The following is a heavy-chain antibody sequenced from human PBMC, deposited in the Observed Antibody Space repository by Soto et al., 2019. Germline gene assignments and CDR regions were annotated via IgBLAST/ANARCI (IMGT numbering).Heavy chain of an antibody. Sequence: GESLKISFKGSGYNFATDWIGWVRQMPGKGLEWMGIIYPADSDTRYSPSSQGQVTISADKSISTAYLQWSSLKASDTAMYFCARYWHSYSLNYYRGMDVWGQGTTVTVSS. CDR2: IYPADSDT. V-gene: IGHV5-51*01. CDR3: ARYWHSYSLNYYRGMDV. J-gene: IGHJ6*02. CDR1: GYNFATDW. D-gene: IGHD5-18*01.